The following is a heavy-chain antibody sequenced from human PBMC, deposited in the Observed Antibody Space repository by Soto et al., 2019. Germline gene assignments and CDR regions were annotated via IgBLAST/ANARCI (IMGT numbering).Heavy chain of an antibody. V-gene: IGHV1-69*13. CDR3: ARNLIDGYSYGSRGMDV. Sequence: SVKVSCKASGGTFSSYAISWVRQAPGQGLEWMGGIIPIFGTANYAQKFQGRVTITADESTSTAYMELSSLRSEEPAVYYCARNLIDGYSYGSRGMDVWGQGTTVTVSS. D-gene: IGHD5-18*01. J-gene: IGHJ6*02. CDR2: IIPIFGTA. CDR1: GGTFSSYA.